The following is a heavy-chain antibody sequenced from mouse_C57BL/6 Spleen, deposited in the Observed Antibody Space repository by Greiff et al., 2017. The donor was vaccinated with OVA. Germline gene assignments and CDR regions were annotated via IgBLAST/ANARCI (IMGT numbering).Heavy chain of an antibody. Sequence: VQLQQPGAELVMPGASVKLSCKASGYTFTSYWMHWVKQRPGQGLEWIGEIDPSDSYTNYNQKLKGKSTLPDDKSSMTAYMHLSSPTSEDSAVYDCARATGSSGYAWFAYWGQGTLVTVSA. CDR3: ARATGSSGYAWFAY. V-gene: IGHV1-69*01. CDR2: IDPSDSYT. J-gene: IGHJ3*01. D-gene: IGHD3-2*02. CDR1: GYTFTSYW.